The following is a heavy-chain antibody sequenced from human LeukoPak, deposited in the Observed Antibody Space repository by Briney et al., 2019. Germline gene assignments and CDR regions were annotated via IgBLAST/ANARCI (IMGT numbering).Heavy chain of an antibody. J-gene: IGHJ4*02. V-gene: IGHV3-21*01. CDR3: ARDEWELPGSYFDY. D-gene: IGHD1-26*01. CDR1: GFTFSSYS. CDR2: ISSSSSYI. Sequence: MTAGSLRLSCAASGFTFSSYSMKWVRQAPGKGLEWGSSISSSSSYIYYADSVKGRFTISRDNAKNSLYLQMNSLRAEDTAVYYCARDEWELPGSYFDYWGQGTLVTVSS.